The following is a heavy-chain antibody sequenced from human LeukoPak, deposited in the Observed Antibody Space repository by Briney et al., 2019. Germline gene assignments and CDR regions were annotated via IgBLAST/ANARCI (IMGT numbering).Heavy chain of an antibody. CDR3: ARDSSGPAF. Sequence: QPGGSLRLSCAASGFTFSSYAMSWVRQAPGKGLEWVSVIFDGGGTFYSDSVKGRFTISRDYSKNTLYLQMNSLRADDTAVYYCARDSSGPAFWGQGTLVTVSS. CDR2: IFDGGGT. CDR1: GFTFSSYA. D-gene: IGHD3-22*01. V-gene: IGHV3-23*01. J-gene: IGHJ4*02.